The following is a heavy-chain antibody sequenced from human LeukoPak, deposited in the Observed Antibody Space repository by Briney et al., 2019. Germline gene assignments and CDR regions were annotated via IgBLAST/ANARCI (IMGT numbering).Heavy chain of an antibody. J-gene: IGHJ6*02. V-gene: IGHV3-43*02. D-gene: IGHD2-8*02. CDR3: AKLGLTETPNYHYYWMDG. CDR1: GCTFDGYA. Sequence: PAGSLTLSCAASGCTFDGYAMHWVRQAPGKGLEWVSLISWDGSSKYYADSVKARFTLSRNNNTTSLYLQINSLRPEGTPLYPWAKLGLTETPNYHYYWMDGWGQATTVTVSS. CDR2: ISWDGSSK.